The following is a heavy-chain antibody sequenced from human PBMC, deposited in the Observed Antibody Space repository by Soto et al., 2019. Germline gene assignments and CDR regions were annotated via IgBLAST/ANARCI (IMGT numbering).Heavy chain of an antibody. Sequence: PGGSLRLSCSASGFTFSSYAMHWVRQAPGKGLDYVSAISSNGGSTYYADSVKGRFTISRDNSKNTLYLQMSSLRAEDTAVYYCVKLYSSSWYLLEGHYGMDVWGQGTTVTVSS. D-gene: IGHD6-13*01. CDR1: GFTFSSYA. CDR3: VKLYSSSWYLLEGHYGMDV. V-gene: IGHV3-64D*08. CDR2: ISSNGGST. J-gene: IGHJ6*02.